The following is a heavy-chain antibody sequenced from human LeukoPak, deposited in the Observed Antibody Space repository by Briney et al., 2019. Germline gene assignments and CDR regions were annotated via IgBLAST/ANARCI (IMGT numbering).Heavy chain of an antibody. CDR1: GFTFSSYG. Sequence: QPGGSLRLSCAASGFTFSSYGMHWVRQAPGKGLEWVAVISYDGSNKYYADSVKGRFTISRDNSKNTLYLQMNSLRAEDTAVYYCARGRRGSSWYLGWFDPWGQGTLVTVSS. D-gene: IGHD6-13*01. CDR2: ISYDGSNK. CDR3: ARGRRGSSWYLGWFDP. V-gene: IGHV3-30*03. J-gene: IGHJ5*02.